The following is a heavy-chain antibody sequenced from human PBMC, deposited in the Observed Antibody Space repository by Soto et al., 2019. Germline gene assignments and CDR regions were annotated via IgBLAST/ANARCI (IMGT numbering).Heavy chain of an antibody. V-gene: IGHV3-48*02. CDR2: ISSGTTI. CDR3: ARVWATISHGVDV. J-gene: IGHJ6*02. CDR1: GFSFSTHS. D-gene: IGHD5-12*01. Sequence: GGSLRLSCAASGFSFSTHSMNWVRQAPGKGLEWVSCISSGTTIHYADSVKGRFIISRDNVKNSLYLQMNSLRDEDTAVYYCARVWATISHGVDVWGQGTTVTVS.